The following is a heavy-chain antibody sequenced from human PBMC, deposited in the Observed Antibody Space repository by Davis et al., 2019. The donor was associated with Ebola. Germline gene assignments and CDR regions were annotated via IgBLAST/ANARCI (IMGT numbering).Heavy chain of an antibody. J-gene: IGHJ4*02. CDR2: IKQDGSEK. D-gene: IGHD2-2*01. CDR3: ARDGVPAAHDY. Sequence: GESLKISCAASGFTFSNYWMAWVRQAPGKGLEWVANIKQDGSEKYYLDSVKGRFTISRDNAKNSLYLQMNSLRAEDTAVYYCARDGVPAAHDYWGQGTLVTVSS. V-gene: IGHV3-7*03. CDR1: GFTFSNYW.